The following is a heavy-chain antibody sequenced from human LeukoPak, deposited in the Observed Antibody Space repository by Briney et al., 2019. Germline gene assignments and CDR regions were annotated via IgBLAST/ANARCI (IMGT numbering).Heavy chain of an antibody. V-gene: IGHV1-46*01. CDR2: INPSGGST. Sequence: GASVKVSCKASGYTFTSYYMHWVRQAPGQGLEWMGIINPSGGSTSYAQKFQGRVTMTRDTSTSTVYMELSSLRSEDTAVYYCARDQVDILTGTDSLYYYGMDVWGQGTTVTVSS. D-gene: IGHD3-9*01. J-gene: IGHJ6*02. CDR3: ARDQVDILTGTDSLYYYGMDV. CDR1: GYTFTSYY.